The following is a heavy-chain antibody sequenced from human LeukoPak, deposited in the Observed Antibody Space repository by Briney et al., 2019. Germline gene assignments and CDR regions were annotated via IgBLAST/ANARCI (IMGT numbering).Heavy chain of an antibody. J-gene: IGHJ5*02. V-gene: IGHV3-23*01. D-gene: IGHD6-13*01. CDR3: AKASDSSSWYPGLNWFDP. CDR1: GFTFSSYA. Sequence: GGSLRLSCAASGFTFSSYAMSWVRQAPGKGLEWVSAISGSGGSTYYADSVKGRFTISRDNSKNTLYLQMNSLRAEDTAVYYCAKASDSSSWYPGLNWFDPWGQGTLVTVSS. CDR2: ISGSGGST.